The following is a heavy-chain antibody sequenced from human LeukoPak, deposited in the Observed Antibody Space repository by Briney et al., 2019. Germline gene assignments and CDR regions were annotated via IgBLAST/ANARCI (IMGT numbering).Heavy chain of an antibody. CDR1: GGSISSYY. V-gene: IGHV4-4*07. Sequence: SETLSLTCTVSGGSISSYYWSWIRQPAGKGLEWIGRIYTRGSTNYNPSLKSRVTMSVDTSKNQFSLKLSSVTAADTAVYYCARDQQLRYFDWLSTDYYYYGMDVWGQGTTVTVSS. D-gene: IGHD3-9*01. CDR2: IYTRGST. CDR3: ARDQQLRYFDWLSTDYYYYGMDV. J-gene: IGHJ6*02.